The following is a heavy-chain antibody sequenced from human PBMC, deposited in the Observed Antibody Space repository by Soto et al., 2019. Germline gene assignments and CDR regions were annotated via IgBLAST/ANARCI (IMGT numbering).Heavy chain of an antibody. CDR2: IIPIFGTA. J-gene: IGHJ4*02. CDR3: ARGRDYSIYVGMRDY. Sequence: QVQLVQSGAEVKKPGSSVKVSCKASGGTFSSYAISWMRQAPGQGLEWMGGIIPIFGTANYAQKFQGRVTITADESTSTAYMELSSLRSEITAVHYCARGRDYSIYVGMRDYWGQGTLVTVSS. V-gene: IGHV1-69*01. CDR1: GGTFSSYA. D-gene: IGHD4-4*01.